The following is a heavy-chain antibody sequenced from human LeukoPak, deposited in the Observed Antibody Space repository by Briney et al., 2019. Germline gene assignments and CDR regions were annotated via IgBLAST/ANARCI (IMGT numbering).Heavy chain of an antibody. J-gene: IGHJ1*01. D-gene: IGHD3-16*02. CDR3: AAGSYQGY. Sequence: GGSLRLSCAASGFXVSGNYISWVRQAPGKGLEWVSVIYSGGTTYYADSVKGRFTISRDKSKNTLYLQMNSLRAEDTAVYYCAAGSYQGYWGQGTLVTVSS. CDR1: GFXVSGNY. V-gene: IGHV3-66*01. CDR2: IYSGGTT.